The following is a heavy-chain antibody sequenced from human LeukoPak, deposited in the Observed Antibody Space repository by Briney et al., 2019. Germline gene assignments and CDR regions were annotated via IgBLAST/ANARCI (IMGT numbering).Heavy chain of an antibody. CDR1: GFIFSDYW. CDR2: IKQDGSET. J-gene: IGHJ4*02. V-gene: IGHV3-7*01. D-gene: IGHD3-3*01. CDR3: ARDFWGAYRVDFFDF. Sequence: GSLRLSCAASGFIFSDYWMSWVRRAPGKGLVRVANIKQDGSETYYVESVRGRFTISRDNAKKSLYLQMNSLRGDDTAVYYCARDFWGAYRVDFFDFWGQGTLVTVSS.